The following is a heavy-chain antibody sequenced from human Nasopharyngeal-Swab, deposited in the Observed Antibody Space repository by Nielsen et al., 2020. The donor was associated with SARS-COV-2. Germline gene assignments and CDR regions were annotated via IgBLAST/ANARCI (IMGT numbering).Heavy chain of an antibody. CDR2: IGDKDHNYAS. J-gene: IGHJ4*02. Sequence: GESLKISCAASGFIFSASAIHWVRQASGKGLEWVGRIGDKDHNYASTYGASVQGRFTISRDDSKNTAFLQMDSLKTEDTALYYCTTDFYFDYWGQGTLVTVSS. V-gene: IGHV3-73*01. CDR3: TTDFYFDY. CDR1: GFIFSASA.